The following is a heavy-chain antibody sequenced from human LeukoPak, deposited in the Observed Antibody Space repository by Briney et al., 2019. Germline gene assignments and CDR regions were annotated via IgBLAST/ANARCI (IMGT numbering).Heavy chain of an antibody. CDR3: ARHRHSPPPPEFYFDS. CDR1: GGSIGSYY. J-gene: IGHJ4*02. CDR2: IFSSGST. V-gene: IGHV4-59*08. Sequence: SETLSLTCSVSGGSIGSYYWSWIRQPPGKGLEWIGYIFSSGSTNYNPSLKSRITMSVDTSNNQFSLRLASVTAADTAVYFCARHRHSPPPPEFYFDSWGPGTLVIASS. D-gene: IGHD2-21*01.